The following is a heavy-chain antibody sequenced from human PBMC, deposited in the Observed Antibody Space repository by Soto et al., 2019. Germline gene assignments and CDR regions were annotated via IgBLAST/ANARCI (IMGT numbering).Heavy chain of an antibody. CDR3: AKDSRYSYALGYYYYGMDV. Sequence: EVQLLESGGGLVQRGGSLRLSCAASGFTFSSYAMSWVRQAPGKGLEWVSAISGSGGSTYYADSVKGRFTISRDNSKNTLYLQMNSLRAEDTAVYYCAKDSRYSYALGYYYYGMDVWGQGTTVTVSS. CDR1: GFTFSSYA. CDR2: ISGSGGST. V-gene: IGHV3-23*01. J-gene: IGHJ6*02. D-gene: IGHD5-18*01.